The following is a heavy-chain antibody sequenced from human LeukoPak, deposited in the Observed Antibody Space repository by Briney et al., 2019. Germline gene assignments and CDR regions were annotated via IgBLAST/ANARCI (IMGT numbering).Heavy chain of an antibody. D-gene: IGHD6-19*01. CDR2: IYYTGST. Sequence: SETLSLTCTDSGGSINSYYWSWIRQPPGKGLEWIGNIYYTGSTNYNPSLKSRVTISVDTSKNQFSLKLNSVTAADTAVYYCARAFSSGWYPYSIGGLWFDYWGQGTLVTVSS. CDR1: GGSINSYY. CDR3: ARAFSSGWYPYSIGGLWFDY. V-gene: IGHV4-59*01. J-gene: IGHJ4*02.